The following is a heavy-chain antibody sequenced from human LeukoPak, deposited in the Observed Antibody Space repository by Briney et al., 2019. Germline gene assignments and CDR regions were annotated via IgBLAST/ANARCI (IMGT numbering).Heavy chain of an antibody. V-gene: IGHV1-8*03. CDR1: GYTFTIYE. CDR3: ARGRSTGYPYYFEY. J-gene: IGHJ4*02. D-gene: IGHD5-12*01. CDR2: MNPNSGST. Sequence: ASVKVSCKASGYTFTIYEINWVRQATGQGGEWMGLMNPNSGSTGYAQKFQGRVTITRNTSISTAYMELSGLRSEDTAVYYCARGRSTGYPYYFEYWGQGTLVTVSS.